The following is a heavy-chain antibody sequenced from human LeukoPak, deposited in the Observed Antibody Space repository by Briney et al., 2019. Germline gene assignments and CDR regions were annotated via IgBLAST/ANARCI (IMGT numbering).Heavy chain of an antibody. D-gene: IGHD4-17*01. V-gene: IGHV3-23*01. J-gene: IGHJ4*02. CDR1: EFDFSSHA. CDR2: ISISGTKT. CDR3: ANEIRPNDY. Sequence: GGSLRLSCAASEFDFSSHAMTWVRQAPGKGLEWVSAISISGTKTYYADSVKGRFTISRDNSKNTLYLQMYSLRAEDTAVYYCANEIRPNDYWGQGTLVTVSS.